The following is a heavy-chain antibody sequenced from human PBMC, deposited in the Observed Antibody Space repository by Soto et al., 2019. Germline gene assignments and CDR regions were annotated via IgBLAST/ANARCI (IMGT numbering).Heavy chain of an antibody. CDR1: GFTFSSYG. Sequence: QVQLVESGGGVVQPGRSLRLSCAASGFTFSSYGMHWVRQAPGKGLEWVAVISYDGSNKYYADSVKGRFTISRDNSKNTLYLQMNSLRAEDTAVYYCAKDGRGPNDFDYWGQGTLVTVSS. V-gene: IGHV3-30*18. J-gene: IGHJ4*02. CDR2: ISYDGSNK. CDR3: AKDGRGPNDFDY. D-gene: IGHD3-10*01.